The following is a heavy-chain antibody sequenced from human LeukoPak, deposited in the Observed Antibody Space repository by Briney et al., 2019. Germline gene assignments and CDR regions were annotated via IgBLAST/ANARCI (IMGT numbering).Heavy chain of an antibody. CDR1: GGSISSYY. D-gene: IGHD6-6*01. CDR3: ARDYRQLAEKGWFDP. J-gene: IGHJ5*02. V-gene: IGHV4-59*01. Sequence: SETLSLTCTVSGGSISSYYWSWIRQPPGKGLEWIGYIYYSGSTNYNPSLKSRVTISVDTSKNQFSLKLSSVTAADTAVYYCARDYRQLAEKGWFDPGAREPWSPSPQ. CDR2: IYYSGST.